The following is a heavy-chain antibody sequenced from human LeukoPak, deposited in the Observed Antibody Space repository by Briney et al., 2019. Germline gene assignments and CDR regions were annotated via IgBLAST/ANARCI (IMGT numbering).Heavy chain of an antibody. Sequence: GGSLRLSCAASGFTFEASAMSWVRQAPGKGLEWVAVITGGGESTYYADSVKGRFTISRDNSKKTLFLQVNSLRAEDTAVYFCAKNIRDKPLCGFNYWAKEIVVTASS. CDR2: ITGGGEST. CDR3: AKNIRDKPLCGFNY. CDR1: GFTFEASA. J-gene: IGHJ4*02. V-gene: IGHV3-23*01. D-gene: IGHD2-21*01.